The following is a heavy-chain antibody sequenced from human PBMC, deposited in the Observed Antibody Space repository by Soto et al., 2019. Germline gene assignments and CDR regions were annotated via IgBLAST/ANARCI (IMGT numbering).Heavy chain of an antibody. V-gene: IGHV4-61*01. CDR2: TDYSGNS. CDR3: TRQSSYDREHYHYWFDP. Sequence: SETLSLTCTVSGGSVSSATDYWTWIRQPPGKGLERIGYTDYSGNSDRNPSLMSRVTISIDRSKNQFSLTLRSVTAADTAVYSCTRQSSYDREHYHYWFDPWGRGILVTVSS. D-gene: IGHD1-1*01. J-gene: IGHJ5*02. CDR1: GGSVSSATDY.